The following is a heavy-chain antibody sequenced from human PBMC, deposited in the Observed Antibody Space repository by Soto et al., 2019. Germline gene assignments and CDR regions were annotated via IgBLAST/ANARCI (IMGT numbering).Heavy chain of an antibody. CDR2: TSFSGYT. D-gene: IGHD3-10*01. CDR3: ARGGNPYHYAASGPGTFDK. Sequence: QVQLQESGPGLVKPSQTLSLTCTVSGDSVSGGDSYWSWIRQPPGKALEWIGYTSFSGYTSYTPSLTSRVTISVDMSKSQFSLRLTSVTAADTAIYYCARGGNPYHYAASGPGTFDKWGQGTLVFVSS. J-gene: IGHJ4*02. V-gene: IGHV4-30-4*01. CDR1: GDSVSGGDSY.